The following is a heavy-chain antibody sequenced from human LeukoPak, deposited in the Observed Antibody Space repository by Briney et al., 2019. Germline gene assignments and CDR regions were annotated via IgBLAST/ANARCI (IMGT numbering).Heavy chain of an antibody. CDR1: GGSISSSSYY. CDR3: ARHDGLRYSRYYYYYMDV. D-gene: IGHD3-9*01. J-gene: IGHJ6*03. V-gene: IGHV4-39*01. CDR2: IYYSGST. Sequence: SETLSLTCTVSGGSISSSSYYWGWIRQPPGKGLEWIGSIYYSGSTYYNPSLKSRVTISVDTSKNQFSLKLSSVTAADTAAYYCARHDGLRYSRYYYYYMDVWGKGTTVTVSS.